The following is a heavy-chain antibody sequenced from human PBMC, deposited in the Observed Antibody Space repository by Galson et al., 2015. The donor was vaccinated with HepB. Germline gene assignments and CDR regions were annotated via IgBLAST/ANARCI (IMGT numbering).Heavy chain of an antibody. J-gene: IGHJ4*02. Sequence: SVKVSCKASGYTFTSYAMNRVRQAPGQGLEWMGWINTNTGNPTYAQDFTGRFVFSLDTSVSTAYLQISSLKAEDTAVYYCARGGYDYVWGSYRTLSFDYWGQGTLVTVSS. V-gene: IGHV7-4-1*02. CDR3: ARGGYDYVWGSYRTLSFDY. CDR2: INTNTGNP. D-gene: IGHD3-16*02. CDR1: GYTFTSYA.